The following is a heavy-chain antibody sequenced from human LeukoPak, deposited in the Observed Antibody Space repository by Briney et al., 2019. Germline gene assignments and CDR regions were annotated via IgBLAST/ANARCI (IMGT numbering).Heavy chain of an antibody. CDR3: ARAWGSAIRVWFDP. CDR1: GGSISSGDYS. D-gene: IGHD2-2*02. CDR2: IYYSGST. V-gene: IGHV4-30-4*01. J-gene: IGHJ5*02. Sequence: KSSETLSLTCTVSGGSISSGDYSWSWIRQPPGKGLEWIGYIYYSGSTYYNPSLKSRVTISVDTSKKQFSLKLSSVTAADTAVYYCARAWGSAIRVWFDPWGQGTLVAVSS.